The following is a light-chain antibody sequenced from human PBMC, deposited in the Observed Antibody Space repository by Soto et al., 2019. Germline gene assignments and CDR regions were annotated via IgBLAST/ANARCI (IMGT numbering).Light chain of an antibody. J-gene: IGLJ1*01. CDR2: EVN. CDR1: SSDGGGYNY. CDR3: RSHASYSPRV. V-gene: IGLV2-14*01. Sequence: QSALTHPAAGSGSPGQSIASVCTGTSSDGGGYNYDYWYQPHPGKAPELMIQEVNNRPSGVSDRLSGAKSGNTASLTISVFQSDDDADCYCRSHASYSPRVFGTGTKVTVL.